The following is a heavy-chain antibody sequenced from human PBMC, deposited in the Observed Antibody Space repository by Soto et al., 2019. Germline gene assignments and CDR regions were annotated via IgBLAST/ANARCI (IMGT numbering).Heavy chain of an antibody. CDR2: ISGSGGST. CDR3: ARDQWASHCYWEFDY. D-gene: IGHD2-21*02. V-gene: IGHV3-23*01. J-gene: IGHJ4*02. Sequence: EVQRLESGGGLVQPGGSPRVSCAASGFTVSSYAMSWGRQAPGKGLEWVSAISGSGGSTYYADSVKGRLTISRDNSKNALYQPMSRLRAGDTAVYYCARDQWASHCYWEFDYWGQGTLVTVSS. CDR1: GFTVSSYA.